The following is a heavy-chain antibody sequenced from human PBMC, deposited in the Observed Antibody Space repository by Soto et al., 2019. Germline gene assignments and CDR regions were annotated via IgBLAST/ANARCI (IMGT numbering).Heavy chain of an antibody. Sequence: PSETLSLTCAVYGGSFSGYYWSWIRQPPGKGLEWIGEINHSGSTNYNPSLKSRVTISVDTSKNQFSLKLSSVTAADTAVYYCARIPRRDYYYGMDVWGQGTKVTVSS. J-gene: IGHJ6*02. CDR3: ARIPRRDYYYGMDV. CDR2: INHSGST. V-gene: IGHV4-34*01. CDR1: GGSFSGYY. D-gene: IGHD2-2*02.